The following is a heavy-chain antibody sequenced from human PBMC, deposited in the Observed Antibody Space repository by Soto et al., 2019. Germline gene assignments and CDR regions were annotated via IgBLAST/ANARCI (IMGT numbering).Heavy chain of an antibody. CDR2: IYYSGST. CDR3: ARLDYYDSHDP. V-gene: IGHV4-59*08. D-gene: IGHD3-22*01. Sequence: SWIRQPPGKGLEWIGHIYYSGSTNYNPSLKSRVTISVDTSKNQFSLKLSSVTAADTAVYHCARLDYYDSHDPWGQGTTVT. J-gene: IGHJ6*02.